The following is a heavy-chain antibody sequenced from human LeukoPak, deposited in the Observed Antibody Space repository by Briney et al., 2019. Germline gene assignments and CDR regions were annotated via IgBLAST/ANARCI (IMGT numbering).Heavy chain of an antibody. Sequence: GGSLRLSCAASGFTFSRYWMSWVRQAPGKGLEWVANIKEDGSDKNYADSVKGRFTISRDNAKNSLYLQMSRLRADDTAVYYCAKARAIAARPTPLDYWGQGTLVTVSS. CDR1: GFTFSRYW. CDR2: IKEDGSDK. V-gene: IGHV3-7*01. D-gene: IGHD6-6*01. CDR3: AKARAIAARPTPLDY. J-gene: IGHJ4*02.